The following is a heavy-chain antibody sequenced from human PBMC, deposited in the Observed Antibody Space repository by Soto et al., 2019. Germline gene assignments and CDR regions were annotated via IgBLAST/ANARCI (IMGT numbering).Heavy chain of an antibody. Sequence: GESLKISRKGSGYSFAGYWITWVRQKPGKGLEWMGRIDPSDSQTYYSPSFRGHVTISANKAITTVFLQWSSLRASDTAMYYCARLRVGASSRAGYYYNDMDVWGQGPTVTVSS. CDR2: IDPSDSQT. D-gene: IGHD1-26*01. J-gene: IGHJ6*02. CDR3: ARLRVGASSRAGYYYNDMDV. CDR1: GYSFAGYW. V-gene: IGHV5-10-1*01.